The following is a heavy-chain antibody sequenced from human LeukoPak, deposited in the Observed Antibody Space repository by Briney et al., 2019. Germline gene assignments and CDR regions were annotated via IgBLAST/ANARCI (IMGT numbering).Heavy chain of an antibody. CDR1: GGSIGNYY. D-gene: IGHD2-2*01. CDR3: ARVRFVVVPAARDRPYYYYYMDV. Sequence: SETLSLTCAVSGGSIGNYYWSWIRQPAGKGLEWIGYIYYSGSTNYNPSLKSRVTISVDTSKNQFSLKLSSVTAADTAVYYCARVRFVVVPAARDRPYYYYYMDVWGKGTTVTVSS. J-gene: IGHJ6*03. CDR2: IYYSGST. V-gene: IGHV4-59*01.